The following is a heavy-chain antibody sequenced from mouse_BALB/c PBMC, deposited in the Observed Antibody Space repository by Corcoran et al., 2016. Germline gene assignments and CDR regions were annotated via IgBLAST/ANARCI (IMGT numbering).Heavy chain of an antibody. Sequence: EVQLQQSGAELVKPGASVKLSCTASGFNIKDTYMHWVKQRPEQGLEWSGRIDPANGNTKYDPKFQGKATITADTSSNTAYLQLSSLTSEDTAVYYCARSRTGTGTWFAYWGQGTRVTVSA. V-gene: IGHV14-3*02. J-gene: IGHJ3*01. D-gene: IGHD4-1*01. CDR3: ARSRTGTGTWFAY. CDR2: IDPANGNT. CDR1: GFNIKDTY.